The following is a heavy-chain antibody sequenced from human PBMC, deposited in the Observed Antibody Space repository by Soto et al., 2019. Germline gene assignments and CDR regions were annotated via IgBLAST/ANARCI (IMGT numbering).Heavy chain of an antibody. V-gene: IGHV3-33*01. D-gene: IGHD2-2*02. J-gene: IGHJ4*02. CDR3: ARDPSIPKGYYFDY. Sequence: GGSLRLSCAASGFTFSSYGMHWVRQAPGKGLEWVAVIWYDGSNKYYADSVKGRFTISRDNSKNTLYLQMNSLRAEDTAVYYCARDPSIPKGYYFDYWGQGTLLTVSS. CDR1: GFTFSSYG. CDR2: IWYDGSNK.